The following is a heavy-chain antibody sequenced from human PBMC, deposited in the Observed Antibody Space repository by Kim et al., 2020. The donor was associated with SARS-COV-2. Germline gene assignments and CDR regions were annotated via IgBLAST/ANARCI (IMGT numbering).Heavy chain of an antibody. V-gene: IGHV1-3*01. Sequence: ASVKVSCKASGYTFTSYAMHWVRQAPGQRLEWMGWINAGNGNTKYSQKFQGRVTITRDTSASTAYMELSSLRSEDTAVYYCAREGGIAVAGNSNGMDVWGQGTTVTVSS. CDR1: GYTFTSYA. J-gene: IGHJ6*02. D-gene: IGHD6-19*01. CDR2: INAGNGNT. CDR3: AREGGIAVAGNSNGMDV.